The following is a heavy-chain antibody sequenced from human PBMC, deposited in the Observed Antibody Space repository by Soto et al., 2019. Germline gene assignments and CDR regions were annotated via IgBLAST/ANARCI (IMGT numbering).Heavy chain of an antibody. CDR2: ISGSGGST. V-gene: IGHV3-23*01. J-gene: IGHJ1*01. Sequence: GGSLRLSCAASGFTFSSYSMNWVRQAPGKGLEWVSAISGSGGSTYYADSVKGRFTISRDNSKNTLYLQMNSLRAEDTAVYYCAKGHDYGSPLTLFQHWGQGTLVTVSS. CDR1: GFTFSSYS. CDR3: AKGHDYGSPLTLFQH. D-gene: IGHD3-10*01.